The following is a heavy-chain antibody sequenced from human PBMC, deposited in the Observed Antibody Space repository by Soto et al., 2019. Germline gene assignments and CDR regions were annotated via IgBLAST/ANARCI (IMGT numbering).Heavy chain of an antibody. CDR1: GFTVGSNY. Sequence: EVRLLESGGGLIQPGGSLKVSCTASGFTVGSNYMSWVRQAPGKGLEWVSVIYHGNWPYYADSVKGRFTISRDNSKNTLCLQMNSLRAEDTAVHYCARVNYDDYGYFFDYWGQGTLVTVSS. J-gene: IGHJ4*02. D-gene: IGHD4-17*01. CDR2: IYHGNWP. V-gene: IGHV3-53*01. CDR3: ARVNYDDYGYFFDY.